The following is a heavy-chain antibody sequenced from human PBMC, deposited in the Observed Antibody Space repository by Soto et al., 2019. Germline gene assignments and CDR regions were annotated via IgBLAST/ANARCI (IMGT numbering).Heavy chain of an antibody. CDR2: IYADGTT. J-gene: IGHJ4*02. D-gene: IGHD4-17*01. V-gene: IGHV3-53*04. CDR3: ARGGGPFINSVTNPFDY. Sequence: EVPLVESGGGLVQPGGSLRLSCVVSGFSVSNNYMSWVRQAPGMRLDWVSVIYADGTTYYVDSVKGRFTISRHNSRNTRYLQMDSLRTEDTAVYYCARGGGPFINSVTNPFDYWGQGTLVTVSS. CDR1: GFSVSNNY.